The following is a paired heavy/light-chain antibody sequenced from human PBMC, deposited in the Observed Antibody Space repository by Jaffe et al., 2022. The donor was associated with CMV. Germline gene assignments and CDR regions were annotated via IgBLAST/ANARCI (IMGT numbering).Heavy chain of an antibody. CDR2: ITPILGTA. CDR1: GGTFTSYV. Sequence: QVQLVQSGAEVKKPGSSVKVSCKASGGTFTSYVISWVRQAPGQGLEWMGRITPILGTANYAQKFQGRVTITADKSTNTAYMELSSLRSEDTAVYYCATSHIVSTDSYYSMDVWGKGTTVTVSS. D-gene: IGHD5-12*01. V-gene: IGHV1-69*09. CDR3: ATSHIVSTDSYYSMDV. J-gene: IGHJ6*04.
Light chain of an antibody. CDR3: QQYNSPTWT. CDR1: QSIRSW. V-gene: IGKV1-5*03. J-gene: IGKJ1*01. Sequence: DIQMTQSPSTLSASVGDRVTITCRASQSIRSWLAWYQQKPGKAPKVLIYKASSLESGVPLRFSGSGSGTEFTLTISSLQPDDFATYYCQQYNSPTWTFGQGTKVEIK. CDR2: KAS.